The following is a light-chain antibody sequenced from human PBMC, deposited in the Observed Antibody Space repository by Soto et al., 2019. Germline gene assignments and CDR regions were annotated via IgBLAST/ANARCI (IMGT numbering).Light chain of an antibody. Sequence: QSALTQPASVSGSPGQSITISCTGTSSDVGGYDYVSWYQQHPGRPPKLVISDVTNRPSGFSNRFSGSKSGNTASLTISGLQAEDEAVYYCSSYTISRTPYVFGPGTKLTVL. V-gene: IGLV2-14*03. CDR2: DVT. CDR3: SSYTISRTPYV. J-gene: IGLJ1*01. CDR1: SSDVGGYDY.